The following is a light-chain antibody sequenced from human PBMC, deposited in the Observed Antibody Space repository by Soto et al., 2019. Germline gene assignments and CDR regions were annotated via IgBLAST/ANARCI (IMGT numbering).Light chain of an antibody. V-gene: IGKV3-11*01. CDR2: DAS. CDR3: QQRSNWPHT. J-gene: IGKJ1*01. CDR1: QSVTNN. Sequence: EVVLTQSPGTLSLSPGERATLSCRASQSVTNNYLAWYQQRPGQAPRLLIYDASNRATGIPARFSGSGSGTDFTLTISSLEPEDFAVYYCQQRSNWPHTFGQGTTVDI.